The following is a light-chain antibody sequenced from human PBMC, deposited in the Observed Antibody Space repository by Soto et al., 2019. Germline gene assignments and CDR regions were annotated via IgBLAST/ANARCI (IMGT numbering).Light chain of an antibody. J-gene: IGLJ3*02. CDR2: DVS. CDR1: NSDIGAYNY. CDR3: SSSTTSSTWV. Sequence: QSVLTQPASVSGSPGQSITISCTGTNSDIGAYNYVSWYQHHPGNAPKLMIYDVSNRPSGVSNRFSGSKSGNTGSLTISWLQAEYEADYYCSSSTTSSTWVFGGGTKLTVI. V-gene: IGLV2-14*01.